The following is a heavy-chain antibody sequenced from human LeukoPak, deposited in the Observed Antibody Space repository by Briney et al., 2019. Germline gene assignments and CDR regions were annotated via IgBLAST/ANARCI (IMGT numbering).Heavy chain of an antibody. D-gene: IGHD3-22*01. Sequence: ASVKVSCKASGYTFTSYYMHWVRQAPGQGLEWMGIINPSGGSTSYAQKFQGRVTMTRDTSTSTVYMELSSLRSEDTAVYYCARAGGGDDSGGYYSDWGQGTLVTVSS. V-gene: IGHV1-46*01. J-gene: IGHJ4*02. CDR2: INPSGGST. CDR3: ARAGGGDDSGGYYSD. CDR1: GYTFTSYY.